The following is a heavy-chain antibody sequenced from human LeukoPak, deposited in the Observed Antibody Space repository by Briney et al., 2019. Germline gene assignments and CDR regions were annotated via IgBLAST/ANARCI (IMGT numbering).Heavy chain of an antibody. CDR1: GGSVSSGSYY. CDR2: IYYSGST. CDR3: ARDRLLWFGELSYGVDV. D-gene: IGHD3-10*01. J-gene: IGHJ6*04. Sequence: SETLSLTCTVSGGSVSSGSYYWSWIRQPPGKGLEWIGFIYYSGSTNYNPSLKSRVTISVDTSKNQFSLKLSSVTAADTAVYYCARDRLLWFGELSYGVDVWGKGTTVTVSS. V-gene: IGHV4-61*01.